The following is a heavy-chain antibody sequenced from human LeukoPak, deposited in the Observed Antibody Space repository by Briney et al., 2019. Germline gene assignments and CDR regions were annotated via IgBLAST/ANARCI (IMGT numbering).Heavy chain of an antibody. CDR1: GFTFSSYE. J-gene: IGHJ6*03. CDR2: ISSSSSYI. D-gene: IGHD3-10*01. Sequence: GGSLRLSCAASGFTFSSYEMNWVRQAPGRGLEWVSYISSSSSYIYYADSVKGRFTISRDNAKNSLYLQMNSLRAEDTAVDYCARGVTMVRGVPYYYYMDVWGKGTTVTISS. V-gene: IGHV3-21*05. CDR3: ARGVTMVRGVPYYYYMDV.